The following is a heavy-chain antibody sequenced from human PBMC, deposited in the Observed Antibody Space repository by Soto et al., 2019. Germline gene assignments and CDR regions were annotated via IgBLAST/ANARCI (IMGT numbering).Heavy chain of an antibody. D-gene: IGHD3-16*01. CDR3: ARGGTQPDY. Sequence: EVQLVESGGGLVQPGGSLRLSCAASRFSFSTYEMDWVRQAPGKGLEWIAYISTTGSATYYADSVRGRFTISRDNAKNSLYLQMKNLRVEDTAVYYCARGGTQPDYWGQGTLVTVSS. CDR2: ISTTGSAT. CDR1: RFSFSTYE. V-gene: IGHV3-48*03. J-gene: IGHJ4*02.